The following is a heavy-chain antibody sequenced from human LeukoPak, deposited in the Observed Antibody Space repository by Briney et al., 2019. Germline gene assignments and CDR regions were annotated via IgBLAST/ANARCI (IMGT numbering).Heavy chain of an antibody. CDR3: ARYSYSYGPDY. Sequence: PGGSLRLSCAASGFTFSSYSMNCVRQAPGKGLEWVSSMNSSSSYIYNANSVKGRFTISRDNAKNSLYLQMNSLRAEDTAVYYCARYSYSYGPDYGGQGTLVTVSS. CDR2: MNSSSSYI. J-gene: IGHJ4*02. CDR1: GFTFSSYS. V-gene: IGHV3-21*01. D-gene: IGHD5-18*01.